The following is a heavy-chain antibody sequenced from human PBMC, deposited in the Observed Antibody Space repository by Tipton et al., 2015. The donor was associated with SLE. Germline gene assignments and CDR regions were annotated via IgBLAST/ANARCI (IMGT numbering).Heavy chain of an antibody. V-gene: IGHV4-39*07. J-gene: IGHJ4*02. CDR1: GGSITSSYYY. CDR3: ARGPMTTVTTGFDY. Sequence: TLSLTCIVSGGSITSSYYYWAWVRQSPGKGLEWIGTVFYSGRTYHNLSLRSRVTISVDTSENQFSLKLTSVTAADTAIYFCARGPMTTVTTGFDYWGQGTLVTVSS. CDR2: VFYSGRT. D-gene: IGHD4-11*01.